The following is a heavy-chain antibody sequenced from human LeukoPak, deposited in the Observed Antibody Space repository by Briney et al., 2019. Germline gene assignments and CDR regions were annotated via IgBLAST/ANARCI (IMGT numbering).Heavy chain of an antibody. V-gene: IGHV3-23*01. CDR1: GFTFSSYA. Sequence: AGGSLRLSCAASGFTFSSYAMSWVRQAPGKGLEWVSAISGSGGSTYYADSVKGRFTISRDNSKNTLYLQMNSLRAEDTAVYYCARDSSWTLDAFDIWGQGTMVTVSS. J-gene: IGHJ3*02. D-gene: IGHD6-13*01. CDR2: ISGSGGST. CDR3: ARDSSWTLDAFDI.